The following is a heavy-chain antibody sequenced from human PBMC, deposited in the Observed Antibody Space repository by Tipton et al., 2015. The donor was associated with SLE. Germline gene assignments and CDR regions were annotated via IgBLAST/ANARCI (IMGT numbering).Heavy chain of an antibody. CDR1: RFTFNAYG. CDR3: AKRGFDSNGYYYDAFDL. Sequence: SLRLSCAASRFTFNAYGMHWVRQAPGKGLEWVAVIWYDGSNKYYADSVKGRFTISRDNSKNTLYLQMNTLRVDDTATYYCAKRGFDSNGYYYDAFDLWGQGTVVTVSS. D-gene: IGHD3-22*01. V-gene: IGHV3-33*03. CDR2: IWYDGSNK. J-gene: IGHJ3*01.